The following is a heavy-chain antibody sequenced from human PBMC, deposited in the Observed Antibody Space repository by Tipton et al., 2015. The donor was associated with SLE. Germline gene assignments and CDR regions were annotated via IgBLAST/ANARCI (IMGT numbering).Heavy chain of an antibody. CDR2: IYTSGTT. CDR1: GGSMSSGDYY. D-gene: IGHD3-10*01. CDR3: ARQWWFGELLYQSRWFDP. V-gene: IGHV4-61*02. J-gene: IGHJ5*02. Sequence: TLSLTCTVSGGSMSSGDYYWSWIRQPAGKGLEWIGRIYTSGTTNYNPSLKSRVTISVDTSKNQFSLKLSSVTAADTAVYYCARQWWFGELLYQSRWFDPWGQGTLVTVSS.